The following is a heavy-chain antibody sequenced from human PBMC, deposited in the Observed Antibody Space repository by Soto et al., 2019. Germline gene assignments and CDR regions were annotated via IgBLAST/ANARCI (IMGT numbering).Heavy chain of an antibody. CDR1: GGSLRNFF. Sequence: PSETLSLTCTVSGGSLRNFFWSWIRQPPGKVLEWIGHIYSSGKTDYNPSLETRVTMSIDTSMNQISLKLNSVTAADTAVYFCVRTFPPAPRVVLSHNWFVPWGPGTLVTVS. V-gene: IGHV4-59*01. D-gene: IGHD2-2*01. CDR3: VRTFPPAPRVVLSHNWFVP. J-gene: IGHJ5*01. CDR2: IYSSGKT.